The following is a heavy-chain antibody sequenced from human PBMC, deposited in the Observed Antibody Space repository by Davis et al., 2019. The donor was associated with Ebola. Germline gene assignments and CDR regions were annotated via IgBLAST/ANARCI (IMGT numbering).Heavy chain of an antibody. Sequence: PSETLSLTCAVSGGSFSGYYWSWIRQPPGKGLEWIGEINHSGSTNYNPSLKSRVTISVDTSKNQFSLKLSSVTAADTAVYYCARGHYRSGGYSLGWGQGTLVTVSS. J-gene: IGHJ4*02. CDR3: ARGHYRSGGYSLG. V-gene: IGHV4-34*01. CDR2: INHSGST. CDR1: GGSFSGYY. D-gene: IGHD1-26*01.